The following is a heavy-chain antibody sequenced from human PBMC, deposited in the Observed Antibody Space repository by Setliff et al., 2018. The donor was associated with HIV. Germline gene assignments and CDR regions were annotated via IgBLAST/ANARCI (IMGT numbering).Heavy chain of an antibody. J-gene: IGHJ6*02. V-gene: IGHV3-20*04. Sequence: GGSLRLSCAASGFTFDDYGMSWVRQAPGKGLEWVSGINWNGGSTGYADSVKGRFTISRDDAKNSLYLQMNSLRAEDTALYYCASSLRYDSSGYYYYGMDVWGQGTTVTVSS. CDR3: ASSLRYDSSGYYYYGMDV. CDR1: GFTFDDYG. D-gene: IGHD3-22*01. CDR2: INWNGGST.